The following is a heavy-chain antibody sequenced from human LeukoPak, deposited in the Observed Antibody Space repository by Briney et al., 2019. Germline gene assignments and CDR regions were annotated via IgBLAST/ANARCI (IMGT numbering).Heavy chain of an antibody. CDR2: ISGSSGSL. J-gene: IGHJ6*01. CDR3: AKEVSDGMDV. CDR1: GFIFRDYA. D-gene: IGHD2-8*01. V-gene: IGHV3-23*01. Sequence: GGSLRLSCTASGFIFRDYAMSWVRQAPGEGLEWVSVISGSSGSLYYIDSVKGRFTISRDNSKNTLYLQMNSLRAEDTAVYYCAKEVSDGMDVWGQGTTVTVSS.